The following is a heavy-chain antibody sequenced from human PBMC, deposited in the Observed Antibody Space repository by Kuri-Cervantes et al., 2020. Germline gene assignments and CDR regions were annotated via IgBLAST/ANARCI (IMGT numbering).Heavy chain of an antibody. CDR1: GFTFDDYG. CDR2: INWKGGST. J-gene: IGHJ4*02. D-gene: IGHD6-19*01. V-gene: IGHV3-20*04. Sequence: ETLSLTCAASGFTFDDYGMSWVRQAPGKGLEWVSGINWKGGSTGYVDSVKGRLTISRDNSKNTLYLQMNSLRAEDTAVYYCAKDQRSSSGWFDYWGQGTLVTVSS. CDR3: AKDQRSSSGWFDY.